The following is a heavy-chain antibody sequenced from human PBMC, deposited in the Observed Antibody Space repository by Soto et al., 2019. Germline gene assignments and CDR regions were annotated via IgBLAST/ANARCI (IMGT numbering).Heavy chain of an antibody. J-gene: IGHJ4*02. V-gene: IGHV4-34*01. CDR3: AGNFLVDIVATVDFDY. Sequence: QVQLQQWGAGLLKPSETLSLTCAVYGGSFSGYYWSWIRQPPGKGLEWIGEINHSGSTNYNPSLKSRVTISVGTAKNQFYLKLSSVTAADTAVYYCAGNFLVDIVATVDFDYWGQGTLVTVSS. D-gene: IGHD5-12*01. CDR1: GGSFSGYY. CDR2: INHSGST.